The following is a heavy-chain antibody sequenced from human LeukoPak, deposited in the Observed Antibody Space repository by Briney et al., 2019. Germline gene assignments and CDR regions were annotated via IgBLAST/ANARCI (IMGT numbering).Heavy chain of an antibody. D-gene: IGHD6-19*01. CDR2: IGNKANDYAT. Sequence: GGSLKLSCAVSGFTFSGSAMHWVRQASGKGLEWVGRIGNKANDYATMHAASVKGRFTISRDDSKNTAYLQMNSLKTEDTAVYYCIVDGSGWTGFDYWGQGTLVTVSS. J-gene: IGHJ4*02. CDR1: GFTFSGSA. CDR3: IVDGSGWTGFDY. V-gene: IGHV3-73*01.